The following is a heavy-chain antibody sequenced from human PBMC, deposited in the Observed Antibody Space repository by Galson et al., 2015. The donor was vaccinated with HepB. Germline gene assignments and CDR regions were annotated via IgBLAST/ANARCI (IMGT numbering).Heavy chain of an antibody. CDR2: TYYESTWYY. J-gene: IGHJ4*02. V-gene: IGHV6-1*01. CDR3: TRGVQSAFDS. Sequence: CAISGDSVSSHGVAWNWIRQSPSRGLEWLGRTYYESTWYYDYAISVKSRITITPDTSKNQFSLHLNSVTPEDTAVYYCTRGVQSAFDSWAQGTLVTVSS. D-gene: IGHD6-6*01. CDR1: GDSVSSHGVA.